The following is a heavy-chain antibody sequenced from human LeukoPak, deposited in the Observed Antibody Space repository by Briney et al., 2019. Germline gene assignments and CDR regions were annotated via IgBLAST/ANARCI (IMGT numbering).Heavy chain of an antibody. D-gene: IGHD6-13*01. J-gene: IGHJ6*02. CDR3: ARRRLHSSQSKAGYYYGMDV. Sequence: PSETLSLTCTVSGGSISSYYWSWIRQPPGKGLEWIGYIYYSGSTNYNPSLKSRVTISVDTSKNQFSLKLSSVTAADTAVYYCARRRLHSSQSKAGYYYGMDVWGQGTAVTVSS. CDR2: IYYSGST. CDR1: GGSISSYY. V-gene: IGHV4-59*12.